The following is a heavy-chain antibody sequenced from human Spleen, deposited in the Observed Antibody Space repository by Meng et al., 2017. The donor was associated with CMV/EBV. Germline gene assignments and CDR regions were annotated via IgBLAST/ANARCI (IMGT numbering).Heavy chain of an antibody. CDR3: ARGVAISRIDY. V-gene: IGHV1-46*01. J-gene: IGHJ4*02. Sequence: CKASGYNFTSYGISWVRQAPGQGLEWMGIINPSGGRTTYAQKFQGRVSMTRDTSTSTVYMDLSSLRSDDTAVYYCARGVAISRIDYWGQGTLVTVSS. CDR2: INPSGGRT. D-gene: IGHD2-15*01. CDR1: GYNFTSYG.